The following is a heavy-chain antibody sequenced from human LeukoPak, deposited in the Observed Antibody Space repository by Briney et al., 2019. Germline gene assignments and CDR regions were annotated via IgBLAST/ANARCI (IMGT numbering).Heavy chain of an antibody. V-gene: IGHV1-24*01. Sequence: ASVKVSCKVSGYTLTELSMHWVRQAPGKGLEWMGGFDPEDGETIYAQKFQGRVTITADESTSTAYMELSSLRSEDTAVYYCARAYGPIAPPDYWGQGTLVTVSS. CDR1: GYTLTELS. D-gene: IGHD3-10*01. CDR3: ARAYGPIAPPDY. CDR2: FDPEDGET. J-gene: IGHJ4*02.